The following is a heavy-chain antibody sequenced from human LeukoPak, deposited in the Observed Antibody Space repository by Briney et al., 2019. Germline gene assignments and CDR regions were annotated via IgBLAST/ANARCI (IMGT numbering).Heavy chain of an antibody. CDR2: ISANNGNT. D-gene: IGHD1-1*01. CDR3: ARDQLESGEVDNYGMDV. J-gene: IGHJ6*02. V-gene: IGHV1-18*01. Sequence: ASVKVSCKASGYTFTSYDINWVRQATGQGLEWMGWISANNGNTNYAQKLQGRVTMTTDTSTSTAHMELRSLRSDDTAVHYCARDQLESGEVDNYGMDVWGQGTTVTVSS. CDR1: GYTFTSYD.